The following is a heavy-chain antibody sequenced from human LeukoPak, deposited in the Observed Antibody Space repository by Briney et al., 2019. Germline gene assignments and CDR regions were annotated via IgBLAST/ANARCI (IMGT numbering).Heavy chain of an antibody. CDR2: ISSSSSYI. CDR1: GFSFSSYA. V-gene: IGHV3-21*01. J-gene: IGHJ5*02. Sequence: PGGSLRLSCAASGFSFSSYAMSWVRQAPGKGLEWVSSISSSSSYIYYADSVKGRFTISRDNAKNSLYLQMNSLRAEDTAVYYCARGGTMVRGVGLDPWGQGTLVTVSS. CDR3: ARGGTMVRGVGLDP. D-gene: IGHD3-10*01.